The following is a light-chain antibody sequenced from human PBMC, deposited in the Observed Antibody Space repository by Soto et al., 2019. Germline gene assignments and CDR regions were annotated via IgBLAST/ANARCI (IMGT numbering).Light chain of an antibody. CDR2: DAS. V-gene: IGKV1-39*01. J-gene: IGKJ1*01. CDR1: QSITSW. CDR3: QQSYSTPRT. Sequence: DIQITQSPSTLSASVGDRVTITCRASQSITSWLAWYQQKPGKAPNLLIYDASSLQSGVPSRFSGSGSGTDFTLTISSLQPEDFATYYCQQSYSTPRTFGQGTKVDIK.